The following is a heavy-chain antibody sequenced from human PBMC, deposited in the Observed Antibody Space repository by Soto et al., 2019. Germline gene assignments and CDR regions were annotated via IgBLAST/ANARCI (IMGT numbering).Heavy chain of an antibody. D-gene: IGHD4-17*01. Sequence: GGSLRLSCAASGFTFSDYYMSWIRQAPGKGLEWVSYISSSSSYTNYADSVKGRFTISRDNAKNSLYLQMNSLRAEDTAVYYCARKIYGKSGAFDIWGQGTMVTVSS. CDR1: GFTFSDYY. V-gene: IGHV3-11*03. CDR3: ARKIYGKSGAFDI. J-gene: IGHJ3*02. CDR2: ISSSSSYT.